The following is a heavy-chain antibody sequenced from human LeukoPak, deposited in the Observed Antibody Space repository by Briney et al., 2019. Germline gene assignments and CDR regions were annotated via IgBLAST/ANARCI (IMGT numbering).Heavy chain of an antibody. J-gene: IGHJ4*02. CDR2: ISSSGTTI. CDR1: GFTVSDYY. CDR3: ARDPPPRSYDSNY. V-gene: IGHV3-11*01. Sequence: GGSLRLSCAASGFTVSDYYMSWIRQAPGKGLEWVSFISSSGTTINYADSVKGRFTISRDNAKNSLYLQMNSLRAEDTAVYYCARDPPPRSYDSNYWGQRTLVTVSS. D-gene: IGHD3-3*01.